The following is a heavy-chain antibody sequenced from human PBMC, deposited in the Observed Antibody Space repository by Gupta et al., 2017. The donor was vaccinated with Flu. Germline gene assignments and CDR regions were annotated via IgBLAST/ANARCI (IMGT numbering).Heavy chain of an antibody. Sequence: QVQLVESGGGVVQPGRSLRLSCAASGFTFSSYGMHWVRQAPGKGLEWVAVIWYDGSNKYYADSVKGRFTISRDNSKNTLYLQMNSLRAEDTAVYYCASGLGQQLGDYYYYYGMDVWGQGTTVTVSS. J-gene: IGHJ6*02. V-gene: IGHV3-33*01. CDR1: GFTFSSYG. CDR2: IWYDGSNK. D-gene: IGHD6-13*01. CDR3: ASGLGQQLGDYYYYYGMDV.